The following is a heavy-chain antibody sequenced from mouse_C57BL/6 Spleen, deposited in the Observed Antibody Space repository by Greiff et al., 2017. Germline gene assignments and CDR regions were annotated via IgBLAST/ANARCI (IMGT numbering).Heavy chain of an antibody. CDR2: IYPGSGST. CDR1: GYTFTSYW. Sequence: QVQLQQPGAELVKPGASVKMSCKASGYTFTSYWITWVKQRPGQGLEWIGDIYPGSGSTNYNEKFKSKSTLTVDTSSSTAYMQLSSLTSEDSAVXYCARADYGSSKAYWGQGTLVTVSA. CDR3: ARADYGSSKAY. D-gene: IGHD1-1*01. J-gene: IGHJ3*01. V-gene: IGHV1-55*01.